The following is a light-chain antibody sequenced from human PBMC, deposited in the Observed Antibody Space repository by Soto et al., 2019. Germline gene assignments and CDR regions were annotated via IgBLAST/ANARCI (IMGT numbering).Light chain of an antibody. CDR1: QSFISY. V-gene: IGKV3-20*01. CDR2: LAX. Sequence: EIVLTQSPATLSLSPGERATLSCRASQSFISYLSWYQXKPCHGXXXXIXLAXXXSTGIPDRFSGSGSGTDFTLTISRLEPEDFAVYCCQQYGSSPRTFGQGTKVDIK. CDR3: QQYGSSPRT. J-gene: IGKJ1*01.